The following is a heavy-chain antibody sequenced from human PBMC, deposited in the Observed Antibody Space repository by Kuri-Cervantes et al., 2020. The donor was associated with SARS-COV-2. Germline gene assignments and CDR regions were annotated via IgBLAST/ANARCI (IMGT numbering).Heavy chain of an antibody. CDR1: GFTVSSNY. D-gene: IGHD4-23*01. CDR3: ARVDRTGGNAFVDY. Sequence: ETLSLSCAASGFTVSSNYMSWVRQAPGKGLEWVSVIYSGGSTYYADTVKGRFTISRDNSKNTRYLQMNSLRAEDTAVYYCARVDRTGGNAFVDYWGQGTLVTVSS. J-gene: IGHJ4*02. CDR2: IYSGGST. V-gene: IGHV3-53*01.